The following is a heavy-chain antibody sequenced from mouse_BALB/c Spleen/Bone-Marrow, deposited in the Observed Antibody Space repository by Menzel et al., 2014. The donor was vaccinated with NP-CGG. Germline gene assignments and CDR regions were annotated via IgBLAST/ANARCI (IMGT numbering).Heavy chain of an antibody. J-gene: IGHJ2*01. CDR3: ARRGVYYYGSFDY. D-gene: IGHD1-1*01. CDR2: IDTSDSYT. CDR1: GYTFXDYW. Sequence: QVQLKESGAELVMPGASVKMSCKASGYTFXDYWMHWVQQRPGQGLEWIGAIDTSDSYTSYNQKFKGKATLTVDESSSTAYMQLSSLTSEDSAVYYCARRGVYYYGSFDYWGQGTTLTVSS. V-gene: IGHV1-69*01.